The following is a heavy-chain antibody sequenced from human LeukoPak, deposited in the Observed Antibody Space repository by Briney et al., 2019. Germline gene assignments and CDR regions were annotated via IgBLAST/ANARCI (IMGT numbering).Heavy chain of an antibody. Sequence: ASVKVSCKASGYTFTSYGISWVRQAPGQGLEWMGWISAYNGNTNYAQKFQGRVTMTTDTSTSTAYMELRSLTSDDTAMYYCAKDWHILSGRNCFDPWGQGTLVTVSS. CDR2: ISAYNGNT. D-gene: IGHD3-9*01. V-gene: IGHV1-18*01. CDR1: GYTFTSYG. CDR3: AKDWHILSGRNCFDP. J-gene: IGHJ5*02.